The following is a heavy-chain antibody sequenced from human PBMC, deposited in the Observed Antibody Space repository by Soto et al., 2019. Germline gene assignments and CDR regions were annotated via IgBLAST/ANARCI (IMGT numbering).Heavy chain of an antibody. J-gene: IGHJ4*02. Sequence: QVPLVESVGGLVKPGGSLRLSCAASGFTFSDYYMSWIRQAPGKGLEWVSYISSSGSTIYYADSVKGRFTISRDNAKNSLYLQTNSLRAEDTAVYYCARVERGITIFGVVIPPFDYWGQGTLVTVSS. D-gene: IGHD3-3*01. CDR2: ISSSGSTI. V-gene: IGHV3-11*01. CDR3: ARVERGITIFGVVIPPFDY. CDR1: GFTFSDYY.